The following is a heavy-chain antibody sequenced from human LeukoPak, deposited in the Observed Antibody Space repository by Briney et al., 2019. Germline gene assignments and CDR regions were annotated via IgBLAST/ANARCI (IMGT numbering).Heavy chain of an antibody. CDR1: GYTFTGYY. J-gene: IGHJ4*02. D-gene: IGHD3-22*01. V-gene: IGHV1-2*02. Sequence: ASVKVSCKASGYTFTGYYMHWARQAPGQGLEWMGWINPNSGGTNYAQKFQGRVTMTRDTSISTAYMELSRLRSDDTAVYYCAGDLRYYYDSSGYAFDYWGQGTLVTVSS. CDR3: AGDLRYYYDSSGYAFDY. CDR2: INPNSGGT.